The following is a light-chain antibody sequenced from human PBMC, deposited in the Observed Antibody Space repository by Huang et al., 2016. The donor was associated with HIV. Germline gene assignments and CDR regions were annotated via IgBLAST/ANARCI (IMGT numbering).Light chain of an antibody. Sequence: DIQMTQSPSSLSAFVGDNVTITCRASENIRKYLNWYQQKPGKSPNLLLYAASSLQSGVPSRFSGSGTGTDFNLTINSLQPEDYATYFCQQSYNAPRTFGQGTKVEIK. V-gene: IGKV1-39*01. CDR2: AAS. CDR3: QQSYNAPRT. J-gene: IGKJ1*01. CDR1: ENIRKY.